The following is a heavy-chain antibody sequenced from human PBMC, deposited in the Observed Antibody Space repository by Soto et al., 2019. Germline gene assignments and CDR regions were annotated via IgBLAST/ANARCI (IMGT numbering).Heavy chain of an antibody. J-gene: IGHJ4*02. CDR1: GFTFSSYA. CDR2: VSRSGGNT. V-gene: IGHV3-23*01. D-gene: IGHD3-9*01. CDR3: AKDFGHYDILTGCPTFGY. Sequence: EVQLLESGGGLVQPGGSLRLSCAASGFTFSSYAMSWVRQAPGEGLEWVSAVSRSGGNTYYADSVKGRFTISRDNSKNTLYLQLNSLRAEDPAVYYCAKDFGHYDILTGCPTFGYWGQGTLVTVSS.